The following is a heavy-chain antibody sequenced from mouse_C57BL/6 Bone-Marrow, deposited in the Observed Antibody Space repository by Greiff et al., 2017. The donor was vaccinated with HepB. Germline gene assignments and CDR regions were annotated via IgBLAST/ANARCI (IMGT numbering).Heavy chain of an antibody. Sequence: QVQLQQPGAELVKPGASVKVSCKASGYTFTSYWMHWVKQRPGQGLEWIGRIHPSDSDTNYNQKFKGKATLTVDKSSSTAYRQLRSLTSEDSAVYYCAIVSGGDAMDYWGQGTSVTVSS. V-gene: IGHV1-74*01. D-gene: IGHD1-3*01. CDR1: GYTFTSYW. CDR3: AIVSGGDAMDY. J-gene: IGHJ4*01. CDR2: IHPSDSDT.